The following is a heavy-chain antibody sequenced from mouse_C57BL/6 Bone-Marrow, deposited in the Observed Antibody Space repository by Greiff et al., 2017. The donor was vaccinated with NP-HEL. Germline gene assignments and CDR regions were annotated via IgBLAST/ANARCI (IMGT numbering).Heavy chain of an antibody. V-gene: IGHV1-50*01. D-gene: IGHD4-1*01. CDR1: GYTFTSYW. CDR2: IDPSDSYT. J-gene: IGHJ1*03. Sequence: QVQLQQPGAELVKPGASVKLSCKASGYTFTSYWMQWVKQRPRQGLEWIGEIDPSDSYTNYNQKFKGKATVTVDTSSSTAYMQLSSLTSEDSAVYYCARQEDNWDWYFDVWGTGTTVTVSS. CDR3: ARQEDNWDWYFDV.